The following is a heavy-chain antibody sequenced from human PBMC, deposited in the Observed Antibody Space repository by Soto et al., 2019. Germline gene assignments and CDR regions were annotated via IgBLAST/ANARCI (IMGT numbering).Heavy chain of an antibody. CDR3: XRXXXXXXXXXGTXPXWDFDY. CDR2: IYPGDSGT. Sequence: PGXSLKISCKGSGYSFTSYWIGWVRQMPGKGLEWMGIIYPGDSGTRYSPSFQGQVTISADKSISTAYLQWSSLKASDTAMYYCXRXXXXXXXXXGTXPXWDFDYWGQGTLVTVSS. CDR1: GYSFTSYW. D-gene: IGHD1-7*01. V-gene: IGHV5-51*01. J-gene: IGHJ4*02.